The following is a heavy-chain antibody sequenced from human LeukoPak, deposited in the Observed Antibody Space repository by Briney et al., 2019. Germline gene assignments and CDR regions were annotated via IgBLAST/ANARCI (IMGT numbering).Heavy chain of an antibody. J-gene: IGHJ4*02. CDR1: GGSISSDGYY. CDR2: IYHSGST. CDR3: ARDHLTITTYFDY. V-gene: IGHV4-30-2*01. D-gene: IGHD4-11*01. Sequence: SQTLSLTCTVSGGSISSDGYYWSWIRQPPGKGLEWIGYIYHSGSTYYNPSLKSRVTISVDRSKNQFSLKLSSVTAADTAVYYCARDHLTITTYFDYWGQGTLVTVSS.